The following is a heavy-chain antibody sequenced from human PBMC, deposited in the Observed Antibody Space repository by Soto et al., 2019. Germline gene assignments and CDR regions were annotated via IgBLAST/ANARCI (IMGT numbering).Heavy chain of an antibody. J-gene: IGHJ6*02. V-gene: IGHV5-51*01. Sequence: GEALKISYKGAGYSFTTYGIGWVRQMPGKGLECVGIIYPRDSDTRYSPSFQGQVTISVDRSDSTAYLRWSSLKASDTAIYYCGRLMYAGYYYYDLDDWGQGPTVTVSS. D-gene: IGHD2-8*01. CDR1: GYSFTTYG. CDR3: GRLMYAGYYYYDLDD. CDR2: IYPRDSDT.